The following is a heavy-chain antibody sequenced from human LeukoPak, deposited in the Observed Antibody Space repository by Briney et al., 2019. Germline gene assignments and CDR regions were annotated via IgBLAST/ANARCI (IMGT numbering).Heavy chain of an antibody. CDR2: MNPNSGNT. Sequence: ASVKVSCKASGYTFTNYDINWVRQATGQGLEWMGWMNPNSGNTDYAQKFQGRVTMSRNTSITTAYMELSILRSEDTAIYYCARGGPVAATHKYFQYWGQGTLVTVSS. J-gene: IGHJ1*01. V-gene: IGHV1-8*01. CDR3: ARGGPVAATHKYFQY. D-gene: IGHD6-19*01. CDR1: GYTFTNYD.